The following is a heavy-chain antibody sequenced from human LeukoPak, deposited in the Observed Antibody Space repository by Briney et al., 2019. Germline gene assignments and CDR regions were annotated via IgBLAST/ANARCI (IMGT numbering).Heavy chain of an antibody. D-gene: IGHD3-22*01. CDR3: ARDPYYYDSSAYHQAFDI. V-gene: IGHV4-39*07. CDR2: IYYRGST. J-gene: IGHJ3*02. Sequence: SETLSLTCTVSGGSISSSSYYWGWIRQPPGKGLEWIGSIYYRGSTYYNPSLKSRVTISVDTSKSQFSLKLSSVTAADTAVYYCARDPYYYDSSAYHQAFDIWGQGTMVTVSS. CDR1: GGSISSSSYY.